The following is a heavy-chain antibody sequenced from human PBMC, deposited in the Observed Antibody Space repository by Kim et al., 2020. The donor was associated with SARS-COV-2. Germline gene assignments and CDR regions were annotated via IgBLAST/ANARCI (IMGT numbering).Heavy chain of an antibody. CDR2: ISAYNGNT. CDR3: AREAIAVAGYDYYYYGMDV. J-gene: IGHJ6*02. V-gene: IGHV1-18*01. Sequence: ASVKVSCKASGYTFTSYGISWVRQAPGQGLEWMGWISAYNGNTNYAQKLQGRVTMTTDTSTSTAYMELRSLRSDDTAMYYCAREAIAVAGYDYYYYGMDVWGQGSTVTVSS. D-gene: IGHD6-19*01. CDR1: GYTFTSYG.